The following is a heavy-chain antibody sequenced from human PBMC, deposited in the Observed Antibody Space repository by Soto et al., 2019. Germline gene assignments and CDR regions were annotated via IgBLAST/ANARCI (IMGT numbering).Heavy chain of an antibody. Sequence: SETLSLTCGVSGGSLSGAAYSWNWIRQPPGKGLEWIGYIFPSGTTYYNPSLKSRVTISIDVSKNQFSLSLRSLTAADTAVYYCARSREFDYWSQGTLVTVSS. J-gene: IGHJ4*02. CDR1: GGSLSGAAYS. V-gene: IGHV4-30-2*01. CDR2: IFPSGTT. CDR3: ARSREFDY.